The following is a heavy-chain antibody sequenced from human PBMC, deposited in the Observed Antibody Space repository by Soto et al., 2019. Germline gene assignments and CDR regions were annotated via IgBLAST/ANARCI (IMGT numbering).Heavy chain of an antibody. D-gene: IGHD3-9*01. CDR1: GLTFSSYA. CDR2: ISGSGGST. CDR3: VKDLADFDWLLLHGY. V-gene: IGHV3-23*01. J-gene: IGHJ4*02. Sequence: PGGSLRLSCAASGLTFSSYAMSWVRQATGKGLEWVSAISGSGGSTYYADSVKGRFTISRDNSKNTLYLQMNSLRAEDTAVYYCVKDLADFDWLLLHGYWGQGTLVTVSS.